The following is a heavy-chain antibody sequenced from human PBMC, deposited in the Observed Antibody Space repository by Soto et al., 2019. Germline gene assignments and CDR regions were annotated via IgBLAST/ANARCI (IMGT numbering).Heavy chain of an antibody. CDR1: VDSITTYY. CDR2: IDASGNT. CDR3: ARFSNNWFQTEGMDV. V-gene: IGHV4-4*07. J-gene: IGHJ6*02. D-gene: IGHD1-1*01. Sequence: SETLSLTCTVSVDSITTYYWNWIRQPAGKGLEWIGRIDASGNTNNNPSLNSRVTLSVDTSKKQFSLKLTSVTAADTAVYYCARFSNNWFQTEGMDVWGQGTTVTVSS.